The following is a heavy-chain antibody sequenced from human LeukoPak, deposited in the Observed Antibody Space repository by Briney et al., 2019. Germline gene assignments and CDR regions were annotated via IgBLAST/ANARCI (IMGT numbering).Heavy chain of an antibody. J-gene: IGHJ6*02. CDR3: ARVPNLTPYGMDV. CDR2: IYYSGST. Sequence: PSETLSLTCTVSGGSISSYYGSWIRQPPGKGLEWIGYIYYSGSTNYNPSLKSRVTISVDTSKNQFSLKLSSVTAADTAVYYCARVPNLTPYGMDVWGQGTTVTVSS. CDR1: GGSISSYY. V-gene: IGHV4-59*01. D-gene: IGHD3-9*01.